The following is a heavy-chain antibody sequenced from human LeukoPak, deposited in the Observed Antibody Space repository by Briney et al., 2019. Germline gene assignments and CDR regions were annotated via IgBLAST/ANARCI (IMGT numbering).Heavy chain of an antibody. V-gene: IGHV3-33*06. D-gene: IGHD6-13*01. CDR2: IWYDGSNK. CDR3: AKDRTLAAAGTDVDY. Sequence: GGSLRLSCAASGFTFSSYGMHWVRQAPGKGLEWGAVIWYDGSNKYYADSVKGRFTISRDNSKNTLYLQMNSLRAEDTAVYYCAKDRTLAAAGTDVDYWGQGTLVTVSS. CDR1: GFTFSSYG. J-gene: IGHJ4*02.